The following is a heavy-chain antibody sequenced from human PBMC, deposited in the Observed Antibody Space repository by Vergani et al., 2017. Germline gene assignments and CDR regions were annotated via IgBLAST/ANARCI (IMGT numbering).Heavy chain of an antibody. V-gene: IGHV3-30*18. Sequence: QVQLVESGGGVVQPGRSLRLSCAASGFTFSSYGMHWVRQAPGKGLEWVAVISYDGSNKYYADSVKGRFTISRDNSKNTLYLQMNSLRAEDTAVYYCAKDGDVDIVATIWYYYYGMDVWGQGTTVTVSS. CDR1: GFTFSSYG. J-gene: IGHJ6*02. CDR3: AKDGDVDIVATIWYYYYGMDV. D-gene: IGHD5-12*01. CDR2: ISYDGSNK.